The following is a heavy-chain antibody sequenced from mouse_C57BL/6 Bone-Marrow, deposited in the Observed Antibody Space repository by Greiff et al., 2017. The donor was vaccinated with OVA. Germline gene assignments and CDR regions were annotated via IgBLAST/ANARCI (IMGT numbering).Heavy chain of an antibody. J-gene: IGHJ4*01. V-gene: IGHV7-1*01. D-gene: IGHD4-1*02. CDR1: GFTFSDFY. CDR3: ARGQLFYYAMDY. Sequence: EVNVVESGGGLVQSGRSLRLSCATSGFTFSDFYMEWVRQAPGKGLEWIAASRNKANDYTTEYSASVKGRFIVSRDTSQSILYLQMNALRAEDTAIYYCARGQLFYYAMDYWGQGTSVTVSS. CDR2: SRNKANDYTT.